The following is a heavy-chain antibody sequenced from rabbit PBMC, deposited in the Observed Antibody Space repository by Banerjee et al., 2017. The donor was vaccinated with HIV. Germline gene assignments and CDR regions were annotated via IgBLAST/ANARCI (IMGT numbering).Heavy chain of an antibody. J-gene: IGHJ4*01. D-gene: IGHD6-1*01. CDR3: ASLYAGYAGYGYATDSNL. CDR1: GIDFSSYYR. Sequence: QQQLEESGGGLVKPGGTLTLTCKASGIDFSSYYRMCWVRQAPGRGLELIACIYTTSGSTWYASWVNGRFTISRSTSLNTVDLKMTSLTAADTATYFCASLYAGYAGYGYATDSNLWGPGTLVTVS. CDR2: IYTTSGST. V-gene: IGHV1S43*01.